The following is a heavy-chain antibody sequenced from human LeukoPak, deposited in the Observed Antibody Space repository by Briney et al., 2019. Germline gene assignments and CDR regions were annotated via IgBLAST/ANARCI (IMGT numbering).Heavy chain of an antibody. Sequence: GASVKVSCKASGFTFPSSGVQWVRRARGQRLELIGWIVVGSGNTNYAQKFQDRVTITRDMSTSTAYMELSSLRSEDTAVYYCAAVGWEYSSSPLPMDVWGQGTTVTVSS. CDR1: GFTFPSSG. CDR3: AAVGWEYSSSPLPMDV. D-gene: IGHD6-6*01. CDR2: IVVGSGNT. J-gene: IGHJ6*02. V-gene: IGHV1-58*01.